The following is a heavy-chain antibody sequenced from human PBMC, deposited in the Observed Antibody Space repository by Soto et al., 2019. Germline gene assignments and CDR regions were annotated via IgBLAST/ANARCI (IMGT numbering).Heavy chain of an antibody. CDR3: AHRRDYGDYDYPGPYYFDY. Sequence: SGPTLVNPTQTLTLTCTFSGFSLSTSGVGVGWIRQPPGKALEWLALIYWDDDKRYSPSLKSRLTITKDTSKNQVVLTMTNMDPVDTATYYCAHRRDYGDYDYPGPYYFDYWGQGTLVTVSS. D-gene: IGHD4-17*01. V-gene: IGHV2-5*02. J-gene: IGHJ4*02. CDR2: IYWDDDK. CDR1: GFSLSTSGVG.